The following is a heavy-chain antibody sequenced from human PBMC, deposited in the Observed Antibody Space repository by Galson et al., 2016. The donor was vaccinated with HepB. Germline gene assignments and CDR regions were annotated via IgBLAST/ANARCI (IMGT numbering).Heavy chain of an antibody. CDR1: GFTFSSYS. CDR3: ARDRDAYDFWSGSRGSKCFDS. CDR2: ISGNSYYI. Sequence: SLRLSCAASGFTFSSYSMNWVRQAPGQGLEWVSSISGNSYYIYYADSVKGRFTISRDSAKRSLYLQKNSLRAEDTAVYYCARDRDAYDFWSGSRGSKCFDSWGQGVLVTVSS. D-gene: IGHD3-3*01. J-gene: IGHJ5*01. V-gene: IGHV3-21*01.